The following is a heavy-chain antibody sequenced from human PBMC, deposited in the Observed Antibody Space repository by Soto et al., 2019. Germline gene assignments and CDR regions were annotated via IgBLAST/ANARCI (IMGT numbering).Heavy chain of an antibody. D-gene: IGHD3-16*01. CDR3: ARDWVQH. J-gene: IGHJ1*01. V-gene: IGHV3-23*01. CDR1: GFSFSNYA. Sequence: GGSLRLSCAASGFSFSNYAMNWVRQAPGKGLEWVSGISGGGGTYYADSVKGRFIISRDNAKNSLYLQMNSLRAEDTAVYYCARDWVQHWGQGTLVTVSS. CDR2: ISGGGGT.